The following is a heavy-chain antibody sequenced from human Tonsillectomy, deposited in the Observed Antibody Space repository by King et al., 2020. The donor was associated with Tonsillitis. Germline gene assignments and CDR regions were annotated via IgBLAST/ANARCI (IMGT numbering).Heavy chain of an antibody. CDR1: GFILNTHV. D-gene: IGHD4-11*01. V-gene: IGHV3-30*01. Sequence: VQLVESGGGVVQPGAFLSLSCLISGFILNTHVILWVRQPPGKGLEWVSTMPSDASQKHYAESVKGRFSLSRDSVKSTVYLQINSLRLDDTAVYYCGVTTVISRSYYNPIDVWGQGTTVTVSS. CDR3: GVTTVISRSYYNPIDV. CDR2: MPSDASQK. J-gene: IGHJ6*02.